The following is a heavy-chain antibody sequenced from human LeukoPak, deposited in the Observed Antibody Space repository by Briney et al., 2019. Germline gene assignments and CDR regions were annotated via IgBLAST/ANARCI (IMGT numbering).Heavy chain of an antibody. CDR2: TYFSGST. CDR1: GGSISSYY. D-gene: IGHD6-13*01. J-gene: IGHJ4*02. CDR3: ARDEAGGKMAY. V-gene: IGHV4-59*01. Sequence: SETLSLTCTVSGGSISSYYWSWIRQPPGKGLEWIGYTYFSGSTNYNPSLRSRVTISVDTSKNQFSLKLSSVTAADTAVYYCARDEAGGKMAYWGQGTLVTVSS.